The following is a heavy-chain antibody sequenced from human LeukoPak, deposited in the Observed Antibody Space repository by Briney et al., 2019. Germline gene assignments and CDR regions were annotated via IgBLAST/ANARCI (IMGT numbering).Heavy chain of an antibody. CDR2: IRYDGSNQ. CDR1: GFSFSSYG. J-gene: IGHJ4*02. CDR3: ARGVGFRGYVDY. D-gene: IGHD5-12*01. Sequence: GGSLRLSCAASGFSFSSYGMHWVRQAPGKGLEWVAFIRYDGSNQYYADFVKGRFTISRDIFKNTLYLQMNNLSTEDTAVYYCARGVGFRGYVDYWGQGTLVTVSS. V-gene: IGHV3-30*02.